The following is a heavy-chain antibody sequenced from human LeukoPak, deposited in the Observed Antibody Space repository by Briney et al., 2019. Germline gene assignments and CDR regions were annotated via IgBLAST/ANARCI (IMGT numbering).Heavy chain of an antibody. CDR1: GGSFSGYY. CDR3: ARTTEGGYTYDYFYYYYMDV. CDR2: INHSGST. J-gene: IGHJ6*03. V-gene: IGHV4-34*01. D-gene: IGHD5-18*01. Sequence: SETLSLTCAVYGGSFSGYYWSWIRQPPGKGLEWIGEINHSGSTYYNASLQSRVTISIDTSKNQFSLKLSSVTAADTAVYYCARTTEGGYTYDYFYYYYMDVWGKGTTVTISS.